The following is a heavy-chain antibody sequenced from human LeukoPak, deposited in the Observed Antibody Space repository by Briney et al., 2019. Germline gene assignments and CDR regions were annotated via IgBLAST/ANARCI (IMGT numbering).Heavy chain of an antibody. V-gene: IGHV4-59*08. D-gene: IGHD6-13*01. CDR1: GGSIRSYY. CDR2: IYYSGST. CDR3: ARLRDSNNWYAVDY. Sequence: SETLSLTCTVSGGSIRSYYWSWIRQPPGKGLEWIGYIYYSGSTNYNPSLKSRVTISVDTSKNQFSLKLSSVTAADTAVYYCARLRDSNNWYAVDYWGQGTLVTVS. J-gene: IGHJ4*02.